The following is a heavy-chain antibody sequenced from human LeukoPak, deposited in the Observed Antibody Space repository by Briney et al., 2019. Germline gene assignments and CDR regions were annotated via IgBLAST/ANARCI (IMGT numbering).Heavy chain of an antibody. CDR1: GGSISSYY. Sequence: PSETLSLTCTVSGGSISSYYWSWIRQPPGKGLEWIGYIYYTGSTNYNPSLKSRVTISVDTSKNQFSLSLNSVTAADTAEYYCARAPGSAYYPYYYMDVWGKGTTVTVSS. CDR2: IYYTGST. D-gene: IGHD6-19*01. J-gene: IGHJ6*03. CDR3: ARAPGSAYYPYYYMDV. V-gene: IGHV4-59*01.